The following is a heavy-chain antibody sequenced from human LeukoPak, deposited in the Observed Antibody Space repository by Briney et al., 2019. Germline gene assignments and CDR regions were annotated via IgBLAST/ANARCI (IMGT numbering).Heavy chain of an antibody. V-gene: IGHV3-30*02. D-gene: IGHD3-3*01. J-gene: IGHJ4*02. CDR1: GFTFSSYG. Sequence: GGSLRLSCAASGFTFSSYGMHWVRQAPGKGLEWVAFIRYDGSNKYYADSVKGRFTISGDNSKNTLYLQMNSLRAEDTAVYYCAKGPIFGVVNFDYWGQGTLVTVSS. CDR3: AKGPIFGVVNFDY. CDR2: IRYDGSNK.